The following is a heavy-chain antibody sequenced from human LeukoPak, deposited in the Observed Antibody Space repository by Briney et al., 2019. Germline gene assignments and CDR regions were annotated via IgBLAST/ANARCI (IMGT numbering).Heavy chain of an antibody. D-gene: IGHD1-26*01. CDR1: GESLSKYY. J-gene: IGHJ4*02. CDR2: INHRGST. Sequence: PSETLSLTCAVYGESLSKYYWTWIRQSPGKGLEWIGEINHRGSTNHNPSLKSRVTLSVDTSKHQFSLKLTSVTAADAAVYYCASSVGPTDYWGQGTLVTVSS. CDR3: ASSVGPTDY. V-gene: IGHV4-34*01.